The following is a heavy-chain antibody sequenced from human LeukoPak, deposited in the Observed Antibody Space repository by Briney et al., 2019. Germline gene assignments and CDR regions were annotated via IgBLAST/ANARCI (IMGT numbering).Heavy chain of an antibody. V-gene: IGHV3-23*01. D-gene: IGHD3-10*01. J-gene: IGHJ4*02. Sequence: PGGSLRLSCAASGFTFSSYDMTWVRQAPGRGLEWVSSIRPSGDNTYYGDSVKGRFTISKDNAMDTLFLQMNSLRADDTAVYYCAKDRVDGSGSQFDSWGQGSLVTVSS. CDR1: GFTFSSYD. CDR3: AKDRVDGSGSQFDS. CDR2: IRPSGDNT.